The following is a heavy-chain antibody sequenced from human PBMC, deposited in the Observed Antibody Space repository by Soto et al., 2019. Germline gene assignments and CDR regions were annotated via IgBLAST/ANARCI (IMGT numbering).Heavy chain of an antibody. D-gene: IGHD3-10*01. Sequence: ASVKVSCKASGYTFTGYYMHWVRQAPGQGLEWMGWINPNSGGTNYAQKFQGWVTMTRDTSISTAYMELSRLRSDDTAVYYCARAPGSGQNYYYYYMDVWGKGTTVTVSS. CDR2: INPNSGGT. J-gene: IGHJ6*03. CDR3: ARAPGSGQNYYYYYMDV. CDR1: GYTFTGYY. V-gene: IGHV1-2*04.